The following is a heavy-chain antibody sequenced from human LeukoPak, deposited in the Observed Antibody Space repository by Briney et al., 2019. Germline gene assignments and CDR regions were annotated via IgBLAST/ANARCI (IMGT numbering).Heavy chain of an antibody. Sequence: GGSLRLSCAASGFTFSSYAMSWVRQAPGKGLEWVSGISGRDDNTYYADSVKGRFTISRDDSKNTLYLQMNSLRAEDTAVYYCAGAGSIRFDYWGQGTLVTVSS. CDR3: AGAGSIRFDY. V-gene: IGHV3-23*01. J-gene: IGHJ4*02. CDR2: ISGRDDNT. D-gene: IGHD1-26*01. CDR1: GFTFSSYA.